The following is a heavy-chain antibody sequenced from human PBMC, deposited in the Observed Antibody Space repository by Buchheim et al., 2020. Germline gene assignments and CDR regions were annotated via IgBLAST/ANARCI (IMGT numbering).Heavy chain of an antibody. CDR2: IRSKANSYAT. Sequence: EVQLVESGGGLVQPGGSLKLSCAASGFTFSGSAMHWVRQASGKGLEWVGRIRSKANSYATAYAASVKGRFTISRDDSKNTAYLQMNSLKTEDTAVYYCTRHGGGGSGSYYSYYYGMDVWGQGTT. J-gene: IGHJ6*02. V-gene: IGHV3-73*02. CDR1: GFTFSGSA. D-gene: IGHD3-10*01. CDR3: TRHGGGGSGSYYSYYYGMDV.